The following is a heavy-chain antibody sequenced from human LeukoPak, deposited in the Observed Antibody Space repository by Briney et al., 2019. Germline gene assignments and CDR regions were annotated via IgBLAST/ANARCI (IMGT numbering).Heavy chain of an antibody. J-gene: IGHJ5*02. V-gene: IGHV4-4*07. Sequence: SETLSLTRTLPGGSISSYYWSWIRHPAGKGLEWIWRIFTSGSTNSNPSLKSRVTISVDTSQNQFSLMLSSVTAAHTAPYSCARDFPTKPAVYNWFDTWGQGTLVTVSS. D-gene: IGHD2-2*01. CDR1: GGSISSYY. CDR3: ARDFPTKPAVYNWFDT. CDR2: IFTSGST.